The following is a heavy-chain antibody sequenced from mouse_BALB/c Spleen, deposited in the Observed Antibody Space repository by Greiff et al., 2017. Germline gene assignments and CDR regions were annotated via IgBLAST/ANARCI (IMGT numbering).Heavy chain of an antibody. CDR3: ARLGGSSYWYFDV. Sequence: VQLQQSGPSLVKPSQTLSLTCSVTGDSITSGYWNWIRKFPGNKLEYMGYISYSGSTYYNPSLKSRISITRDTSKNQYYLQLNSVTTEDTATYYCARLGGSSYWYFDVWGAGTTVTVSS. D-gene: IGHD1-1*01. J-gene: IGHJ1*01. CDR2: ISYSGST. V-gene: IGHV3-8*02. CDR1: GDSITSGY.